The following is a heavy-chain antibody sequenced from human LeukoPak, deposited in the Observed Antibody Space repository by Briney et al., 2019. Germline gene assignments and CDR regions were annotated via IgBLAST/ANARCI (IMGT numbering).Heavy chain of an antibody. J-gene: IGHJ4*02. Sequence: GGSLRLSCAASEFTFSTYSMNWVRQAPGQGLEWLSHITSSGSTVFYADSVKGRFTISRDNAKNSLYLQMNSLRAEDTAVYYCARDQGTVTTGYFDYWGQGTLVTVSS. CDR1: EFTFSTYS. D-gene: IGHD4-11*01. V-gene: IGHV3-48*01. CDR3: ARDQGTVTTGYFDY. CDR2: ITSSGSTV.